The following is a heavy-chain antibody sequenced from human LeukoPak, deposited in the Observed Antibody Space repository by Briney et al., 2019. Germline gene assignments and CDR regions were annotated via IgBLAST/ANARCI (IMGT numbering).Heavy chain of an antibody. CDR1: GGSLSSYY. Sequence: SSETLSLTCTVSGGSLSSYYWSWIRQPPGKGREWIGYIYYSGSTNYNPSLKSRVTISVDTSKNQFSLKLSSVTAADTAVYYCASLGGYCSSTSCYWYYYYYYGMDVWGQGTTVTVSS. D-gene: IGHD2-2*01. CDR3: ASLGGYCSSTSCYWYYYYYYGMDV. V-gene: IGHV4-59*08. CDR2: IYYSGST. J-gene: IGHJ6*02.